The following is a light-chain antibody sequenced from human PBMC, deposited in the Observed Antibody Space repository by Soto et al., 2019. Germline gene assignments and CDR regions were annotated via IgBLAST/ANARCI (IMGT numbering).Light chain of an antibody. CDR2: AAS. V-gene: IGKV1-39*01. CDR3: HNGHSTPYT. J-gene: IGKJ2*01. Sequence: DIQMTQSPSSLSASFGDRVTLTCRASQSIDTYLNWYQQKPGTAPKLLMYAASTLHSGVPSRFSGSVSETDFTLTISRLPSDDFATYLFHNGHSTPYTFGSGTKPEI. CDR1: QSIDTY.